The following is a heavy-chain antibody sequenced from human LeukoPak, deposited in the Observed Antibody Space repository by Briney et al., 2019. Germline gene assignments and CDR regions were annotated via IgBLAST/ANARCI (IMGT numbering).Heavy chain of an antibody. CDR2: IKSKTGGGTT. Sequence: GGSLRLSCAASGFTFSNAWMSWVRQAPGKGLGWVGRIKSKTGGGTTDYVAPVKGRFTISRDDSKNTLYLQMNSLKTEDTAVYYCSTDKVYWGQGTLVTVSS. CDR3: STDKVY. J-gene: IGHJ4*02. CDR1: GFTFSNAW. V-gene: IGHV3-15*01.